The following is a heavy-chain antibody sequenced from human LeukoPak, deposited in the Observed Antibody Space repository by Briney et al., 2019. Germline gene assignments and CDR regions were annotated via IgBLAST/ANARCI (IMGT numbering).Heavy chain of an antibody. Sequence: PGRSLRLSCAASGFTFSSYGMHLVRQAPGKGLEWVAVIWYDGSNKYYADSVKGRFTISRDNSKNTLYLQMNSLRAEDTAVYYCARDPPPAAHYGMDVWGQGTTVTVSS. J-gene: IGHJ6*02. V-gene: IGHV3-33*01. CDR3: ARDPPPAAHYGMDV. CDR1: GFTFSSYG. D-gene: IGHD6-6*01. CDR2: IWYDGSNK.